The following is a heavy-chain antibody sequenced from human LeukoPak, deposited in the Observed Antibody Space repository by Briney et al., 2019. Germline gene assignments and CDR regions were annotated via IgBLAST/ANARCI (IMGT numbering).Heavy chain of an antibody. CDR2: IYYSGST. Sequence: PSQTLSLTCTVSGGSISSGDYYWSWIRQPPGKGLEWIGYIYYSGSTYYNPSLKSRVTISVDTSKNQFSLKLSSVTAADTAVYYCAREHSGSYIFDYWGQGTLVTVPS. J-gene: IGHJ4*02. CDR3: AREHSGSYIFDY. CDR1: GGSISSGDYY. V-gene: IGHV4-30-4*08. D-gene: IGHD1-26*01.